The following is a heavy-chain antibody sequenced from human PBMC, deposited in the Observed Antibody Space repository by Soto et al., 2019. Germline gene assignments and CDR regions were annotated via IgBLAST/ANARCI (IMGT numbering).Heavy chain of an antibody. J-gene: IGHJ6*02. Sequence: QVQLQESGPGLVKPSETLSLTCTVSGGSISTDYWNWIRQPPGKGLEWIAYIYYSGSTHYNPSLKSRVTISVDTSKNQFSLKLSSVTAADTAVYYCARDGPGSSFMDVWGQGTTVTVSS. D-gene: IGHD3-10*01. CDR3: ARDGPGSSFMDV. CDR2: IYYSGST. V-gene: IGHV4-59*01. CDR1: GGSISTDY.